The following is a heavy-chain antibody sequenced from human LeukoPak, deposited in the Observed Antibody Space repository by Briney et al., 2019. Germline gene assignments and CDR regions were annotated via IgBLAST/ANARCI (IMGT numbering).Heavy chain of an antibody. Sequence: SETLSLTCTVSGGSISTYYWNWLRQPPGKGLEWLGYVYYTGSTNYNPSLKSRVTISVDTSKNQFSLRLGSVTAADTAVYYCARRVVASTLGAFDIWGQGTLVTASS. J-gene: IGHJ3*02. D-gene: IGHD6-19*01. CDR3: ARRVVASTLGAFDI. CDR2: VYYTGST. CDR1: GGSISTYY. V-gene: IGHV4-59*08.